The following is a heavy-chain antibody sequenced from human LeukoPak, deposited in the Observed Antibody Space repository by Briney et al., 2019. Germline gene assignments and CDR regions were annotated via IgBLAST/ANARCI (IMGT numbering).Heavy chain of an antibody. J-gene: IGHJ6*03. CDR2: INHSGST. Sequence: SETLSLTCAVYGGSFSGYYWSWIRQPPGKGLEWIGEINHSGSTSYNPSLKSRVTISVDTSKNQFSLKLRSVTAADTAVYYCARGRHDITMIVVVMTSVSYYLDVWGKGTTVTVS. V-gene: IGHV4-34*01. D-gene: IGHD3-22*01. CDR1: GGSFSGYY. CDR3: ARGRHDITMIVVVMTSVSYYLDV.